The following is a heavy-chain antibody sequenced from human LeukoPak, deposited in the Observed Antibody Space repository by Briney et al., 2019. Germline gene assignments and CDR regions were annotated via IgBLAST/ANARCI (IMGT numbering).Heavy chain of an antibody. CDR3: ASRATVTTGIDY. V-gene: IGHV4-39*01. CDR2: IYYSGST. Sequence: PSETLSLTCTVSGGSISSSSYYWGWIHQPPGKGLEWIGSIYYSGSTYYNPSLKSRVTISVDTSKNQFSLKLSSVTAADTAVYYCASRATVTTGIDYWGQGTLVTVSS. D-gene: IGHD4-17*01. J-gene: IGHJ4*02. CDR1: GGSISSSSYY.